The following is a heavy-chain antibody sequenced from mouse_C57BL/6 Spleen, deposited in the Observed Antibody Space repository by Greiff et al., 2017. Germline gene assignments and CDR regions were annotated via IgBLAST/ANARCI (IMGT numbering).Heavy chain of an antibody. J-gene: IGHJ4*01. D-gene: IGHD2-4*01. CDR2: ISDGGSYT. CDR3: AREYDYDDGEDYYAMDY. CDR1: GFTFSSYA. V-gene: IGHV5-4*01. Sequence: EVKLMESGGGLVKPGGSLKLSCAASGFTFSSYAMSWVRQTPEKRLEWVATISDGGSYTYYPDNVKGRFTISRDNAKNNLYLQMSHLKSEDTAMYYCAREYDYDDGEDYYAMDYWGQGTSVTVSS.